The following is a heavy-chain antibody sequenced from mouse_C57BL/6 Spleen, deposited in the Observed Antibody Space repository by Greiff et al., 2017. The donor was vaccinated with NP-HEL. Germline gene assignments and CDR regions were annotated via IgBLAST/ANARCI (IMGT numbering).Heavy chain of an antibody. V-gene: IGHV5-4*01. CDR2: ISAGDSYT. CDR3: ARESNYVYFDY. D-gene: IGHD2-5*01. Sequence: EVHLVESGGGLVKPGGSLKLSCAASGFTFSSYAMSWVRQTPEKRLEWVATISAGDSYTYYTDNVKGRFTISRDNAKNNLYLQMSHLKSEDTAMYYCARESNYVYFDYWGQGTTLTVSS. J-gene: IGHJ2*01. CDR1: GFTFSSYA.